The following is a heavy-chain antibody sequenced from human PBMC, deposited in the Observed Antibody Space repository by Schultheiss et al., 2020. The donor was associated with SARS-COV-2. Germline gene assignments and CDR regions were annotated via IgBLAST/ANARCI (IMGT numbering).Heavy chain of an antibody. Sequence: GESLKISCTASGFTFGDYAMSWFRQAPGKGLEWVSAISGSGGTTYYADSVKGRFTISRDNSKNTLYLQMNSLRAEDTAVYYCAKYGRKAVAGADDWFDPWGQGTLVTVSS. CDR3: AKYGRKAVAGADDWFDP. V-gene: IGHV3-23*01. J-gene: IGHJ5*02. D-gene: IGHD6-19*01. CDR1: GFTFGDYA. CDR2: ISGSGGTT.